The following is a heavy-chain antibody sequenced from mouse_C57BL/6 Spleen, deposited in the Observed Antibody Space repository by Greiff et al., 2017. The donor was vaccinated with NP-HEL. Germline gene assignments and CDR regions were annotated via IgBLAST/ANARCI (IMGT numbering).Heavy chain of an antibody. CDR2: INPNNGGT. CDR3: ATMVTTPYYYAMDY. CDR1: GYTFTDYY. Sequence: EVKLQQSGPELVKPGASVKISCKASGYTFTDYYMNWVKQSHGKSLEWIGDINPNNGGTSYTQKFKGKSTLTVDKSSSTAYMELRSLTSEDSAVYYCATMVTTPYYYAMDYWGQGTSVTVSS. J-gene: IGHJ4*01. V-gene: IGHV1-26*01. D-gene: IGHD2-2*01.